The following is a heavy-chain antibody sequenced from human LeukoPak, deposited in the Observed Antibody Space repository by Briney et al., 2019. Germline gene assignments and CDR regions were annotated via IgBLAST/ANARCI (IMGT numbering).Heavy chain of an antibody. CDR1: GGSISSHY. J-gene: IGHJ4*02. Sequence: SETLSLTCTVSGGSISSHYWSWIRQPPGKGLEWIGYIYYGGGTNYNPSLKSRVTISVDTSKNQFSLKLSSVTAADTAVYYCARGKVGATPEDYWGQGTLVTVSS. CDR3: ARGKVGATPEDY. CDR2: IYYGGGT. V-gene: IGHV4-59*11. D-gene: IGHD1-26*01.